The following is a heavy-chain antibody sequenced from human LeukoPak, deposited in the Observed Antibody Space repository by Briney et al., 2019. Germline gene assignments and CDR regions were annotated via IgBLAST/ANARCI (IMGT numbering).Heavy chain of an antibody. D-gene: IGHD3-22*01. Sequence: GGSLRLSCAASGFTFSSYAMSWVRQAPGKGLEWVSAISGSGGSTYYADSVKGRFTISRDNSKNTLYLQMNSLRAEDTAVYYCAKDTTITMIVVVIPYYFDYWGQGTLVTVSS. V-gene: IGHV3-23*01. CDR2: ISGSGGST. J-gene: IGHJ4*02. CDR1: GFTFSSYA. CDR3: AKDTTITMIVVVIPYYFDY.